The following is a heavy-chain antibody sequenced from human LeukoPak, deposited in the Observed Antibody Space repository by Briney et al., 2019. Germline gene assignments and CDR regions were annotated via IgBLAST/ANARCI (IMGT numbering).Heavy chain of an antibody. CDR2: INSSSSYI. J-gene: IGHJ3*02. D-gene: IGHD3-10*01. CDR3: ARDLRMVREAYPFDI. CDR1: GFTFSSYS. Sequence: GGSLRLSCAASGFTFSSYSMNWVRQAPGKGLEWVSSINSSSSYIYYADSVKGRFTISRDNAKNSLYLQMNSLRAEDTAVYYCARDLRMVREAYPFDIWGQGTMVTVSS. V-gene: IGHV3-21*01.